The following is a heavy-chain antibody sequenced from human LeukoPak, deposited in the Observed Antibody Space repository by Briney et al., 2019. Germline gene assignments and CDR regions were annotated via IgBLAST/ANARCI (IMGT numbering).Heavy chain of an antibody. CDR2: IRGYSGNT. D-gene: IGHD6-19*01. J-gene: IGHJ4*02. CDR1: GYTLTSYG. V-gene: IGHV1-18*01. Sequence: ASVKVSCKASGYTLTSYGISWVRQAPGQGLEWVGWIRGYSGNTNYAQKLQDRVTMTKDTYTSTAYMELRSLRSDDTAVYYCARDSIAVASRRGDFDYWGQGTLVTVSS. CDR3: ARDSIAVASRRGDFDY.